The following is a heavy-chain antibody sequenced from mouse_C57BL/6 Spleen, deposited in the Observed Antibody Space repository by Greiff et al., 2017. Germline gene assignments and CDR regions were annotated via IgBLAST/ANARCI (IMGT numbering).Heavy chain of an antibody. Sequence: QVQLQQPGAELVKPGASVKLSCKASGYTFTSYWMHWVKQRPGRGLGGIGRIDPNSGGTKYNEKFKSKATLTVDKPSSTAYMQLSSLTSEDSAVYYCARSALTAAWFAYWGQGTLVTVSA. D-gene: IGHD4-1*01. CDR1: GYTFTSYW. CDR3: ARSALTAAWFAY. V-gene: IGHV1-72*01. CDR2: IDPNSGGT. J-gene: IGHJ3*01.